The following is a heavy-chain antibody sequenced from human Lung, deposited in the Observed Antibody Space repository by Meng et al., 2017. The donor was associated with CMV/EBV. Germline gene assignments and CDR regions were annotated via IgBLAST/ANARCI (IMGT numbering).Heavy chain of an antibody. CDR1: GFSFSTYS. CDR3: ARDGGSGWS. J-gene: IGHJ5*02. Sequence: GESLKISCAAPGFSFSTYSMNWVRQTPGKGLEWVSSITSSSSYIFYADSVKGRFIISRDNAKNSLYLQMNSLKAEDTGVYYCARDGGSGWSWGQGTLVTVSS. D-gene: IGHD6-19*01. CDR2: ITSSSSYI. V-gene: IGHV3-21*03.